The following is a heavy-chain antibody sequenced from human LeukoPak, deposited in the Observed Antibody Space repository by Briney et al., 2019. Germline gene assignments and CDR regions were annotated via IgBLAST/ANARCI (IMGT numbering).Heavy chain of an antibody. CDR1: GDSISSYY. CDR2: IYYSGST. J-gene: IGHJ4*02. V-gene: IGHV4-59*01. Sequence: SETLSLTCTVSGDSISSYYWSWIRQPPGKGLEWIGYIYYSGSTNYNPSLKSRVTISVDTSKNQFSLKLSSVTAADTAVYYCARWNLVSDYWGQGTLVTVSS. CDR3: ARWNLVSDY. D-gene: IGHD1-1*01.